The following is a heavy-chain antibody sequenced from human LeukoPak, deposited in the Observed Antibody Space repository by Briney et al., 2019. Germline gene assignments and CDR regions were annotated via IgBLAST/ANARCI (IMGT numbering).Heavy chain of an antibody. V-gene: IGHV3-74*03. J-gene: IGHJ4*02. Sequence: PAGSLRLSCAASGFAFSTYWMHWVRQAPGKGLVWVSRIKSDGSSTTYADFVKGRFTVSRDNAKNTLYLQMSSLRAEDTAMYFCARVGGRGSIGGDCWGQGTLVTVSS. CDR1: GFAFSTYW. D-gene: IGHD3-10*01. CDR3: ARVGGRGSIGGDC. CDR2: IKSDGSST.